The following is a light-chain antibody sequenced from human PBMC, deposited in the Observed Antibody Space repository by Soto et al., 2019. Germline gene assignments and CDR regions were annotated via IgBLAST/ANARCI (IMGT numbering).Light chain of an antibody. J-gene: IGLJ2*01. V-gene: IGLV2-14*01. CDR1: SSDVGGYNY. Sequence: QSVLTQPASVSGSPGQSITISCTGTSSDVGGYNYVSWYQQHPGKAPKLMIYDVSNRPSGVSNRFSGSKSGNTASLTISGLQAEDEADYYCSSYTSSSTLDVVFGGGTQLNVL. CDR3: SSYTSSSTLDVV. CDR2: DVS.